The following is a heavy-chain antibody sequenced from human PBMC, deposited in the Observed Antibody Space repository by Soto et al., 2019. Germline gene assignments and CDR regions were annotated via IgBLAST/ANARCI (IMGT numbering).Heavy chain of an antibody. D-gene: IGHD6-13*01. CDR3: ARGGISSSEGLDF. CDR2: ISPYNGDT. Sequence: SVKVSCKASGYTFTEHLIGCLRQAPGEGLEWMGWISPYNGDTNNAQKFQGRVTMTTDTPTNTGFMELTRLTSDDTVVYSCARGGISSSEGLDFWGQGTLVTVSS. CDR1: GYTFTEHL. J-gene: IGHJ4*02. V-gene: IGHV1-18*01.